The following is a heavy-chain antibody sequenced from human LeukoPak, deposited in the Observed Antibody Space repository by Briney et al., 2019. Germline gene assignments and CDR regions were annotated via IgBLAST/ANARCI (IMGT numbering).Heavy chain of an antibody. D-gene: IGHD3-3*01. J-gene: IGHJ5*02. CDR1: GGSISSSNYY. V-gene: IGHV4-39*01. CDR3: ARHLGAAGVLRFDP. Sequence: SETMSLTCTVSGGSISSSNYYWGCIRQPPGKGLEWLGSIYYTGSTYYNPSLKSRVTMSVDTSKNHFSLKLTSVTAADTAVYYCARHLGAAGVLRFDPWGQGTLVTVSS. CDR2: IYYTGST.